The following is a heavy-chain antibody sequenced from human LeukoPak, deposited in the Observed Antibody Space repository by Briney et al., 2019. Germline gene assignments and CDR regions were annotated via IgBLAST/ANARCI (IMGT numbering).Heavy chain of an antibody. CDR2: INHSGST. D-gene: IGHD4-17*01. J-gene: IGHJ6*02. CDR3: ARSLRLYGMDV. V-gene: IGHV4-34*01. CDR1: GGSFSGYY. Sequence: SETLSLTCAVYGGSFSGYYWSWIRQPTGKGLEWIGEINHSGSTNYNPSLKSRVTISVDTSKNQFSLKLSSVTAADTAVYYCARSLRLYGMDVWGQGTTVTVSS.